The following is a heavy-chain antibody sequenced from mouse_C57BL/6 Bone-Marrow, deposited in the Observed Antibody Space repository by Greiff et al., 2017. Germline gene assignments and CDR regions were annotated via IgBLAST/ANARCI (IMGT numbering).Heavy chain of an antibody. Sequence: QVQLQQSGPELVKPGASVKISCKASGYAFSSSWLNWVKQRPGKGLEWIGRIYPGDGDTNYNGKFKGKATLTAYKSSSNAYMQLSSLTSEDSAVYFCARSRWLLGYVDVWGTGTTVTVSS. J-gene: IGHJ1*03. CDR1: GYAFSSSW. CDR2: IYPGDGDT. V-gene: IGHV1-82*01. CDR3: ARSRWLLGYVDV. D-gene: IGHD2-3*01.